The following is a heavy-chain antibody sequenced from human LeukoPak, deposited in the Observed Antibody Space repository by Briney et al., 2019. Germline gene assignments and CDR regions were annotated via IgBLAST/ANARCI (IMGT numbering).Heavy chain of an antibody. CDR1: GFTFSSYG. Sequence: GSLRLSCAASGFTFSSYGMHWVRQAPGKGLEWVAVIWYDGSNKYYADSVKGRFTISRDNSKNTLYLQMNSLRAEDTAVYYCARDTIDVSRIAAAGTTELDYWGQGTLVTVSS. V-gene: IGHV3-33*01. J-gene: IGHJ4*02. D-gene: IGHD6-13*01. CDR2: IWYDGSNK. CDR3: ARDTIDVSRIAAAGTTELDY.